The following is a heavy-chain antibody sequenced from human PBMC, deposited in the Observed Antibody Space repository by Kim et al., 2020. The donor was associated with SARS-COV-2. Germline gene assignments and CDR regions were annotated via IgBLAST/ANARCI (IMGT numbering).Heavy chain of an antibody. D-gene: IGHD3-3*01. J-gene: IGHJ5*02. CDR3: ARGDLPIFLEWLSRSDNWFDP. Sequence: SETLSLTCTVSGGSISSSSYYWGWIRQPPGKGLEWIGSIYYSGSTYYNPSLKSRVTISVDTSKNQFSLKLSSVTAADTAVYYCARGDLPIFLEWLSRSDNWFDPWGQGTLVTVSS. CDR2: IYYSGST. CDR1: GGSISSSSYY. V-gene: IGHV4-39*07.